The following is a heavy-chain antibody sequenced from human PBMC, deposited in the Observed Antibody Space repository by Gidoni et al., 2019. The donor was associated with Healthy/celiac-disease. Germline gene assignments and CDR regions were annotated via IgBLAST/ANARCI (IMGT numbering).Heavy chain of an antibody. J-gene: IGHJ6*02. V-gene: IGHV3-9*01. CDR3: AKDIGVPAAMHYYYYGMDV. CDR2: ISWNSGSI. CDR1: GFTFADYA. Sequence: EVQLVESGGGLVQPGRSLRLSCAASGFTFADYAMPWVRQAPGKGLEGVSVISWNSGSIGYADSVKGRFTISRDNAKNSLYLQMNSLRAEDTALYYCAKDIGVPAAMHYYYYGMDVWGQGTTVTVSS. D-gene: IGHD2-2*01.